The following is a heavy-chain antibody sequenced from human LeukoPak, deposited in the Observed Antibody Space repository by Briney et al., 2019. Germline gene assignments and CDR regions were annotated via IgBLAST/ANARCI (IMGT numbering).Heavy chain of an antibody. CDR1: GCTFSDYY. V-gene: IGHV3-11*04. D-gene: IGHD3-3*01. CDR3: ARVDYDFWSGYYYYYYYMDV. J-gene: IGHJ6*03. Sequence: GGTLRLSCAASGCTFSDYYMSLMRRAPGEGVVGGSYISCSGGTIYYADSVKGRFTISMDNSKNSLYLQMNSLRAEETAVYYCARVDYDFWSGYYYYYYYMDVWGKGTTVTVPS. CDR2: ISCSGGTI.